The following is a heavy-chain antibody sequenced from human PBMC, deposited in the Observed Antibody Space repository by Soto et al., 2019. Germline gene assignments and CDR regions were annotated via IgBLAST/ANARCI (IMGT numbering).Heavy chain of an antibody. V-gene: IGHV3-53*01. Sequence: DVQLVESGGGLIQPGESLRLSCAAFGLTVSGTKYVAWVRQAPGKGLEWVSALYDVFGSFYADSVKGRFTTSSDRSKSTVYLQMNDMRPDDTAVYYCASWPERENAYDVWGQGTTVIVSS. J-gene: IGHJ3*01. CDR3: ASWPERENAYDV. D-gene: IGHD1-1*01. CDR2: LYDVFGS. CDR1: GLTVSGTKY.